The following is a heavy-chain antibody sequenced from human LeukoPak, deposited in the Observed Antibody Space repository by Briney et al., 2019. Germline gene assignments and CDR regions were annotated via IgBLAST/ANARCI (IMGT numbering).Heavy chain of an antibody. J-gene: IGHJ3*02. CDR3: ARGNGDYGMIGDAFDI. V-gene: IGHV4-61*02. CDR1: GGSISSGSYY. Sequence: PSQTLSLTCTVSGGSISSGSYYWSWIRQPAGKGLEWIGRIYTSGSTNYNPSLRSRVTISVDTSKNQFSLKLSSVNAADTAVYYCARGNGDYGMIGDAFDIWGQGTMVTVSS. D-gene: IGHD4-17*01. CDR2: IYTSGST.